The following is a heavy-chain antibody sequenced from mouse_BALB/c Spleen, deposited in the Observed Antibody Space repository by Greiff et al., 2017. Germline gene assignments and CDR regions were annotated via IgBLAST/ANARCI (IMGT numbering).Heavy chain of an antibody. V-gene: IGHV1-18*01. CDR2: INPNNGGT. CDR1: GFTFTDYN. J-gene: IGHJ1*01. Sequence: VQLQQSGPELVKPGASVKIPCKASGFTFTDYNMDWVKQSHGKSLEWIGDINPNNGGTIYNQKFKGKATLTVDKSSSTADMELRSLTSEDTAVYYCARGLWLRHFDVWGAGTTVTVSS. D-gene: IGHD2-2*01. CDR3: ARGLWLRHFDV.